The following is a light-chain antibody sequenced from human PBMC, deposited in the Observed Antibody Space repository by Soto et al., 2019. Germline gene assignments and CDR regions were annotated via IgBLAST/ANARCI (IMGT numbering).Light chain of an antibody. V-gene: IGKV1-5*03. CDR3: QHYNSYSEA. J-gene: IGKJ1*01. CDR1: QTISSW. CDR2: KAS. Sequence: DVHITQSNSTLSVSVGDRVTITCRASQTISSWLAWYQQKPGKAPKLLIYKASTLKSGVPSRFSGSGSGTEFTLTISSLQPDDFATYYCQHYNSYSEAFGQGTKVDIK.